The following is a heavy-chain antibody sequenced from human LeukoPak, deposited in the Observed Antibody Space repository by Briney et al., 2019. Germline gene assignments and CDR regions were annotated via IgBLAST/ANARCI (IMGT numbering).Heavy chain of an antibody. Sequence: PSQTLSLTCTVSGGSISSGSYYWSWIRQPAGKGLEWIGRIYTSGSTNYNPSLKSRVTISVDTSKNQFSLKLSSVTAADTAVYYCARAFSDGSGSYYFDYWGQGTLVTVSS. D-gene: IGHD3-10*01. CDR2: IYTSGST. V-gene: IGHV4-61*02. CDR3: ARAFSDGSGSYYFDY. J-gene: IGHJ4*02. CDR1: GGSISSGSYY.